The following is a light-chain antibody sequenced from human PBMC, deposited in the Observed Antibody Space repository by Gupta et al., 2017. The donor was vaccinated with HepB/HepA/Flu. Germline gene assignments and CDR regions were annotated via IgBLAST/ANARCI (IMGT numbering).Light chain of an antibody. Sequence: DIQMTQSPSSLSASVGDGVTITCRASQSISSYLNWYQQKPGKAPKLLIYAASSLQSGVPSRFSGSGSGTDFTLTISSLQPEDFTTYYCQQRYSTPWTFGQGTKVEIK. CDR2: AAS. CDR1: QSISSY. J-gene: IGKJ1*01. V-gene: IGKV1-39*01. CDR3: QQRYSTPWT.